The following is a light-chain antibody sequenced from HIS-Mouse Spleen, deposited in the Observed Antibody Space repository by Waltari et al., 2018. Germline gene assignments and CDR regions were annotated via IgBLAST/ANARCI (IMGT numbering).Light chain of an antibody. V-gene: IGLV2-23*01. Sequence: QSALTQPAPVSGSPGQSITISCTGTSRDGGSYNLVSWYQQHPGKAPKLMIYEGSKRPSGVSNRFSGSKSGNTASLTISGLQAEDEADYYCCSYAGSSTVVFGGGTKLTVL. CDR3: CSYAGSSTVV. CDR1: SRDGGSYNL. CDR2: EGS. J-gene: IGLJ2*01.